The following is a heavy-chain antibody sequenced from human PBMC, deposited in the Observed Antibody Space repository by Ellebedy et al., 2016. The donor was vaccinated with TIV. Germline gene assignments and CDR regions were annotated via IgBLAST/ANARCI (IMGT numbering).Heavy chain of an antibody. CDR3: ARNRHVERGDCLDY. CDR1: GFIFSTYG. J-gene: IGHJ4*02. V-gene: IGHV3-33*01. D-gene: IGHD2-21*02. CDR2: IWYDGGNK. Sequence: PGGSLRLSCEASGFIFSTYGMHWVRQAPGKGLEWVAFIWYDGGNKYYADSVKGRFTISRDKSKNTLYLQMNDLGAEDTAVFYCARNRHVERGDCLDYWGQGTLVTVSS.